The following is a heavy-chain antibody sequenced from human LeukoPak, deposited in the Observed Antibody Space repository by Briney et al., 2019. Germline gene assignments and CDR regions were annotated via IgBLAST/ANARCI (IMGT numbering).Heavy chain of an antibody. CDR1: GFIFSSYA. D-gene: IGHD6-19*01. CDR2: ISYDGSNK. Sequence: GRSLRLSCAASGFIFSSYAMHWVRQAPGKGLEWVAVISYDGSNKYYADSVKGRFTISRDNSKNTLYLQMNSLRAEDTAVYYCARDFVVAGTGNWFDPWGQGTLVTVSS. J-gene: IGHJ5*02. CDR3: ARDFVVAGTGNWFDP. V-gene: IGHV3-30*04.